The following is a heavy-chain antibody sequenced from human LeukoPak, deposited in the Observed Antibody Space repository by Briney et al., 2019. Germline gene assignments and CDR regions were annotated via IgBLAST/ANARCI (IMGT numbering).Heavy chain of an antibody. Sequence: SETLSLTCTVSGRSINDYYWTWTQQAPGKGLEWIGYVSNSGTHDYHPSLKSQVPIPVNTPNNDFSLRLTSLTAADTAMYYWARVVRGAVTSNCFDPWGQGTLVTVSS. J-gene: IGHJ5*02. CDR1: GRSINDYY. V-gene: IGHV4-59*01. CDR2: VSNSGTH. CDR3: ARVVRGAVTSNCFDP. D-gene: IGHD4-17*01.